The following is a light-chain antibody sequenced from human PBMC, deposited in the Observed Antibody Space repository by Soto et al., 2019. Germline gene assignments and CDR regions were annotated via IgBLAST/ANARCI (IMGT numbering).Light chain of an antibody. CDR3: QQSYSTPPGLT. V-gene: IGKV1-39*01. CDR1: QSISSY. CDR2: AAS. J-gene: IGKJ4*01. Sequence: DIQMTQSPSSLSASVGDRVTITCRASQSISSYLNWYQQKPGKAPKLLIYAASSLKSGVPSRFSGSGSGTDFTLTISSLQPEDFATYYCQQSYSTPPGLTFGGGTKVEIK.